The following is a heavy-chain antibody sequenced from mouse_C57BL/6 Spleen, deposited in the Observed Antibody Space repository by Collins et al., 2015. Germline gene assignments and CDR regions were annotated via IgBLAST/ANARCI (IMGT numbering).Heavy chain of an antibody. J-gene: IGHJ2*01. V-gene: IGHV1-52*01. CDR3: AREGYGSPSFDY. Sequence: IDPSDSETHYSQKFKDKATLTVDKSSSTAYMQLSSLTSEDSAVYYCAREGYGSPSFDYWGQGTTLTVSS. CDR2: IDPSDSET. D-gene: IGHD1-1*02.